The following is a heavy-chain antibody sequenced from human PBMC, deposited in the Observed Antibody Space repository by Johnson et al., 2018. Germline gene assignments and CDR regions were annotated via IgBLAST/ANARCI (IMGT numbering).Heavy chain of an antibody. D-gene: IGHD6-19*01. Sequence: QVQLQESGPGLVKPSETLSLTCTVSGGSISNYYWSWIRQPPGKGLEWIGYIYSSGRTKYNPSLKSRVTISVDTSKNQFSLKLSSVTAADTAVYYCARDRVGSGLSHWGQGTLVTVSS. V-gene: IGHV4-59*01. CDR3: ARDRVGSGLSH. CDR2: IYSSGRT. CDR1: GGSISNYY. J-gene: IGHJ4*02.